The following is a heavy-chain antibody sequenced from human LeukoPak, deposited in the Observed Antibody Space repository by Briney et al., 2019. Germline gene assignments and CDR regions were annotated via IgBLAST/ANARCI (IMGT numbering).Heavy chain of an antibody. CDR3: ARRSSLVGAADY. J-gene: IGHJ4*02. Sequence: ASVKVSCKASGYTFTSYDINWVRQATGQGLEWMGWMNPNSGNTGYAQKFQGRVTITRNTSISTAYMELSSLRSEDTAVYYCARRSSLVGAADYWDQGTLVTVSS. CDR2: MNPNSGNT. D-gene: IGHD1-26*01. CDR1: GYTFTSYD. V-gene: IGHV1-8*03.